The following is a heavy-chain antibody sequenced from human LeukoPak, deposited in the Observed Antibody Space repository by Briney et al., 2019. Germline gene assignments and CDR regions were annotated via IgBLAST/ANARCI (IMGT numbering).Heavy chain of an antibody. D-gene: IGHD3-3*01. CDR2: IYHSGST. CDR1: GYSISSGYY. Sequence: KPSETLSLTCAVSGYSISSGYYWGWIRQPPGKGLEWIGSIYHSGSTYYNPSLKSRVTISVDTSKNQFSLKLSSVTAADTAVYYCARHDFWSGNHAFDIWGQGTMVTVSS. J-gene: IGHJ3*02. V-gene: IGHV4-38-2*01. CDR3: ARHDFWSGNHAFDI.